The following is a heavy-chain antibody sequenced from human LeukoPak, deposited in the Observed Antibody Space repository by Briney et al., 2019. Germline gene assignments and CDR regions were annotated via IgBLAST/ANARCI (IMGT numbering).Heavy chain of an antibody. J-gene: IGHJ5*02. CDR2: IKQDGSEK. Sequence: GGSLRLSCEASGFTFSIYDMYWVRQAPGKGLEWVANIKQDGSEKYVDSVKGRFAISRDNAKNSLYLQMNSLRAEDTAVYYCVRVKNGGNRNIWFDPWGQGTLVAVSS. D-gene: IGHD4-23*01. CDR3: VRVKNGGNRNIWFDP. CDR1: GFTFSIYD. V-gene: IGHV3-7*01.